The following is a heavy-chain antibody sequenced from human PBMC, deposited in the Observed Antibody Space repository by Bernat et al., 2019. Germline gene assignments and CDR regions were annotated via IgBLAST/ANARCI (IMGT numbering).Heavy chain of an antibody. Sequence: QLQLQESGPGRVKPSETLSLNCTVSGGSVSSRSYYWGWVRQPPGKGLERSGSIHYTESTYSNPSLTGLAAIALDTSKNQFSLRLSSVTAADTAVYSCARKLFGYFDWWGGAFDIWGQGTNVTVSS. J-gene: IGHJ3*02. CDR1: GGSVSSRSYY. V-gene: IGHV4-39*01. D-gene: IGHD3-9*01. CDR3: ARKLFGYFDWWGGAFDI. CDR2: IHYTEST.